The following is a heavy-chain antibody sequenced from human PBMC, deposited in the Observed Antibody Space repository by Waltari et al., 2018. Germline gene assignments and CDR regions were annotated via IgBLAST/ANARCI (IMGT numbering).Heavy chain of an antibody. J-gene: IGHJ5*01. Sequence: EVQLVQSGAEVKKPGAAARISCRASGYTFTDYYIHWIQQAPGKGLTWMGRVDPDLGDPLVVPQFQGRLTLTADTSRDTAYMELTSLHYDDTAVYYCARGPLGAAHWFDSWGQGTLVTVSS. CDR2: VDPDLGDP. CDR1: GYTFTDYY. CDR3: ARGPLGAAHWFDS. V-gene: IGHV1-69-2*01. D-gene: IGHD1-26*01.